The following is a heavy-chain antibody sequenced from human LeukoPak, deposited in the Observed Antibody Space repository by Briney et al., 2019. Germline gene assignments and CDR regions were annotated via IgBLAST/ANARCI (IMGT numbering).Heavy chain of an antibody. CDR3: ARQLDMVVTLDAFDI. Sequence: SETLSLTCTVSGGSISSGSYYWSWIRQPAGTGLEWIGRIYTSGSTNYNPSLKSRVTISVDTSKNQFSLKLSSVTAADTAVYYCARQLDMVVTLDAFDIWGQGTMVTVSS. J-gene: IGHJ3*02. CDR2: IYTSGST. D-gene: IGHD4/OR15-4a*01. V-gene: IGHV4-61*02. CDR1: GGSISSGSYY.